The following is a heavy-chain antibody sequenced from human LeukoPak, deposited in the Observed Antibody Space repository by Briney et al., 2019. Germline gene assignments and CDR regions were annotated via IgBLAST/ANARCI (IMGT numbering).Heavy chain of an antibody. CDR1: GFTFSSYS. V-gene: IGHV3-23*01. J-gene: IGHJ6*02. D-gene: IGHD1-14*01. Sequence: GGSLRLSCAASGFTFSSYSMNWVRQAPGKGLEWVSGISGTTSGTYYADSVKGRFTISRDNSKNTLFLQVNSLRAEDTAVYYCAKVRTYFYHGLDVWGQGTTVTVSS. CDR2: ISGTTSGT. CDR3: AKVRTYFYHGLDV.